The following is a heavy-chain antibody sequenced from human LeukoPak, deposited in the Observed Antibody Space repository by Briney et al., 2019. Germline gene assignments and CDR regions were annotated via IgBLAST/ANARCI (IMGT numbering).Heavy chain of an antibody. CDR1: GFTFSNYA. CDR2: ISGSGGST. Sequence: PGGSLRLSCAASGFTFSNYAMSWVRQAPGKGLEWVSSISGSGGSTYYADSVKGRFTISRDNSKNTLYLQMNSLRAEDTAVYYCARDSLYGSGSYYKQRVSWFDPWGQGTLVTVSS. CDR3: ARDSLYGSGSYYKQRVSWFDP. D-gene: IGHD3-10*01. J-gene: IGHJ5*02. V-gene: IGHV3-23*01.